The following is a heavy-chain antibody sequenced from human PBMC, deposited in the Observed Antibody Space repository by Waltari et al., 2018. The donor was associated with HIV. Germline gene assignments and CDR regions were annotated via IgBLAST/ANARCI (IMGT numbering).Heavy chain of an antibody. D-gene: IGHD2-21*02. CDR2: IKQDGSEK. CDR3: ARVLLASCGDDCYFGLGFDL. J-gene: IGHJ3*01. Sequence: EVQLVESGGGLVQPGGSLRLSCAVSGFIFESYWMTWVRQAAGKGLEWVANIKQDGSEKYYVDSVRGRFTISRDNAENSLYLQMNSLRAEDTAVYYCARVLLASCGDDCYFGLGFDLWGQGTMVTVSS. CDR1: GFIFESYW. V-gene: IGHV3-7*01.